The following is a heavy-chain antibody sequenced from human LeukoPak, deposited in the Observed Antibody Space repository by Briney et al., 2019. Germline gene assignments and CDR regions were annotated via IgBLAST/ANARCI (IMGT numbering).Heavy chain of an antibody. D-gene: IGHD2-15*01. V-gene: IGHV3-23*01. J-gene: IGHJ2*01. Sequence: GGSLRLSCAGSGFTFNNYPISWVRQTPGKGLEWVSAITGGAADSTYYADSVKGRFTISRDNSRNTLFLQMSSLRAEDTAIYYCAKQYCSGGSCPVRDWYFDLWGRGTLVTVSS. CDR3: AKQYCSGGSCPVRDWYFDL. CDR2: ITGGAADST. CDR1: GFTFNNYP.